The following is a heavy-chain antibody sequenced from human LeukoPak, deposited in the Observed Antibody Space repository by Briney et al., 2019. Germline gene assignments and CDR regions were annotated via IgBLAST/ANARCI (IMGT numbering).Heavy chain of an antibody. CDR2: VRYDGDNK. V-gene: IGHV3-30*02. J-gene: IGHJ4*02. CDR3: AREGDGYNSPIDY. Sequence: GGSLRLSCAAAGFTFSSYGMHWVRQTPDKGLEWVAFVRYDGDNKYYADSVKGRFTISRDNAKNSLFLQMNSLRAEDTAVYYCAREGDGYNSPIDYWGQGTLVTVSS. D-gene: IGHD5-24*01. CDR1: GFTFSSYG.